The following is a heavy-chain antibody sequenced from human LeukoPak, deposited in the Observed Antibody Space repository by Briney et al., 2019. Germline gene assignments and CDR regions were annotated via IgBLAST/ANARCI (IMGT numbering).Heavy chain of an antibody. CDR3: ARGIDDFWSGLIDN. J-gene: IGHJ4*02. CDR2: ISSSSYI. CDR1: GFTFRSYS. D-gene: IGHD3-3*01. Sequence: PGGSLRLSCAASGFTFRSYSMNWVRQAPGKGREWVSFISSSSYIYYADSVKGRFTVSRDNAKNSLYLQMNSLRAEDTAAYYCARGIDDFWSGLIDNWGQGILVTVSS. V-gene: IGHV3-21*01.